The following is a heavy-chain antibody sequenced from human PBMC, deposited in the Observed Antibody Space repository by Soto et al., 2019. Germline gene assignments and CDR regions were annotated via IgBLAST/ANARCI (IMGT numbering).Heavy chain of an antibody. V-gene: IGHV4-30-2*01. Sequence: QLQLQESGSGLVKPSQTLSLTCAVSGGSISSGGSFWSWIRQPPGKGMEWIGYIYHSGSTYYNPSLNSLVTISVDRSKNQFPMLLSSVPAADTAVYYWAWGIAARPVGYWGQGTLVTVSS. J-gene: IGHJ4*02. CDR2: IYHSGST. D-gene: IGHD6-6*01. CDR1: GGSISSGGSF. CDR3: AWGIAARPVGY.